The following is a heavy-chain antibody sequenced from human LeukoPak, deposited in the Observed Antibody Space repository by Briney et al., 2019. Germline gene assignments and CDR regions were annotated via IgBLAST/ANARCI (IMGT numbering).Heavy chain of an antibody. CDR1: GYTLTELS. V-gene: IGHV1-24*01. CDR3: VGGGGGSSGYLSY. D-gene: IGHD3-22*01. J-gene: IGHJ4*02. Sequence: ASVKVSCKVSGYTLTELSMHWVRQAPGKGLEWMGGFDPEDGETIYAQKFQGRVTMTEDTSTDTAYMELSSLRSEDTAVYYCVGGGGGSSGYLSYWGQGTLVTVSS. CDR2: FDPEDGET.